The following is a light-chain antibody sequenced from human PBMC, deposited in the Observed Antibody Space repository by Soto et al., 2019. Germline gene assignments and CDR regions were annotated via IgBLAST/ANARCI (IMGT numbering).Light chain of an antibody. V-gene: IGKV3-20*01. J-gene: IGKJ1*01. Sequence: EIVLTQSPGTLSLSPGERATLSCRASQSVSNNYLAWYQQKPGQAPRLLIYGACTRATGIPDRFSGSGSGTDFTLTISRLEPEDFAVYYCQQYGSSGTFGQGTKVDI. CDR3: QQYGSSGT. CDR2: GAC. CDR1: QSVSNNY.